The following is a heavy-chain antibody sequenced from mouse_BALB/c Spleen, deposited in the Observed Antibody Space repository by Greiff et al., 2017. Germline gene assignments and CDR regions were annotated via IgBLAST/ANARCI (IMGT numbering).Heavy chain of an antibody. V-gene: IGHV1-20*01. Sequence: EVKLMESGPELVKPGASVKISCKASGYSFTGYFMNWVKQSHGKSLEWIGRINPYNGDTFYNQKFKGKATLTADTSSSTAYMQLSSLTSEDSAIYYCARDYGSREGFAYWGQGTLVTVSA. J-gene: IGHJ3*01. CDR1: GYSFTGYF. CDR2: INPYNGDT. CDR3: ARDYGSREGFAY. D-gene: IGHD1-1*01.